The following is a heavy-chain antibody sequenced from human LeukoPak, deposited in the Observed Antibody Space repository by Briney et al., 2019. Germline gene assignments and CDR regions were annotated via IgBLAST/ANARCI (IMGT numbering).Heavy chain of an antibody. CDR1: GFTFSSYA. D-gene: IGHD2-15*01. CDR3: AKSRTHCSGGSCYPLYYYYGMDV. CDR2: ISGSGGST. J-gene: IGHJ6*02. Sequence: PGGSLRLSCAASGFTFSSYAMSWVRQAPGKGLEWVSAISGSGGSTYYADSVKGRFTISRDNSKNTLYLQMNSLRAEDTAVYYCAKSRTHCSGGSCYPLYYYYGMDVWGQGTTVTVSS. V-gene: IGHV3-23*01.